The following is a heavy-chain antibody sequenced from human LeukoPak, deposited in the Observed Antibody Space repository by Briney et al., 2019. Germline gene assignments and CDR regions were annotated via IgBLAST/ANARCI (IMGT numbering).Heavy chain of an antibody. CDR2: IRSKAYGGTT. Sequence: GGSLRLSCTASGFTFGDYAMSWVRQAPGKGLEWVGFIRSKAYGGTTEYAASVKGRFTISRDDSKSIAYLQMNSLKTEDTAVYYCTRIEQGITIFGVVSNYMDVWGRGTTVTVSS. CDR1: GFTFGDYA. D-gene: IGHD3-3*01. J-gene: IGHJ6*03. CDR3: TRIEQGITIFGVVSNYMDV. V-gene: IGHV3-49*04.